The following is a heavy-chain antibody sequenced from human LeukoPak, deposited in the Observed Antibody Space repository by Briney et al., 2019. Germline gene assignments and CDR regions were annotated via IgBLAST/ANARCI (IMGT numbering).Heavy chain of an antibody. CDR3: ATTKPDIVVVPAAIGYNWFDP. D-gene: IGHD2-2*02. Sequence: SVKVSCKASGGTFSSYAISWVRQAPGQGLEWMGGIIPIFGTANYAQKFQGRVTITADESTSTAYMELSSLRSEDTAVYYCATTKPDIVVVPAAIGYNWFDPWGQGTLVTVSS. CDR1: GGTFSSYA. V-gene: IGHV1-69*01. J-gene: IGHJ5*02. CDR2: IIPIFGTA.